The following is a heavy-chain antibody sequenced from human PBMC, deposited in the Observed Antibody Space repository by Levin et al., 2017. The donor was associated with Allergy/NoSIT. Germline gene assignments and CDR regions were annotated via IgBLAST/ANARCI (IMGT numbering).Heavy chain of an antibody. D-gene: IGHD2-8*02. CDR3: ARVPLVANDAFDI. V-gene: IGHV3-11*01. CDR2: ISSSGSTI. Sequence: PGGSLRLSCAASRFTFSDYYMSWIRQAPGKGLEWISYISSSGSTIYYADSVKGRFTISRDNAKNSLYLQMNSLRAEDTAVYYCARVPLVANDAFDIWGQGTMVTVSS. CDR1: RFTFSDYY. J-gene: IGHJ3*02.